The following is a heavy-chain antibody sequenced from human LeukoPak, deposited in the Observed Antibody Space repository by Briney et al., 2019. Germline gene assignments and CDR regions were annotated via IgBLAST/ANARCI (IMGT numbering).Heavy chain of an antibody. CDR1: GVSFSDYY. V-gene: IGHV4-34*01. D-gene: IGHD3-16*02. CDR3: ARAEVTFGGVIVSYFDY. J-gene: IGHJ4*02. CDR2: INHSGST. Sequence: PSETLSLTCAVFGVSFSDYYWSWIRQPPGKGLEWIGEINHSGSTNQNPSLKSRVTISVDTSKNQFSLRLSSVTAADTAVYYCARAEVTFGGVIVSYFDYWGQGALVTVSS.